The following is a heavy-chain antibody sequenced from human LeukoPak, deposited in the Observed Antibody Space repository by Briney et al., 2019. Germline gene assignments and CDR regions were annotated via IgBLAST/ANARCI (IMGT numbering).Heavy chain of an antibody. CDR2: ISGGGIST. Sequence: PGGSLRLSCAASGFTFSSYAMSWVRQAPGKGLEWVSAISGGGISTYYADSVKGRLTISRDNSKNTLYLQMNSLRAEDTAVYYCVRDKDWAFDYWGQGTLIAVSS. J-gene: IGHJ4*02. D-gene: IGHD3-9*01. V-gene: IGHV3-23*01. CDR1: GFTFSSYA. CDR3: VRDKDWAFDY.